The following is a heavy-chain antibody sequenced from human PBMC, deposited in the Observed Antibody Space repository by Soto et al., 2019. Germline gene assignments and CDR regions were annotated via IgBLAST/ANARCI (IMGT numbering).Heavy chain of an antibody. V-gene: IGHV4-59*08. J-gene: IGHJ4*02. CDR1: GGSISSYY. D-gene: IGHD2-21*02. CDR3: ARHLPYCGGDCYSLDY. CDR2: IYYSAST. Sequence: SETLSLTCTVSGGSISSYYWSWIRQPPGKGLEWIGYIYYSASTNYSPSLKSRVTISVDTSKNQFSLDLSSVTAADTAVYYCARHLPYCGGDCYSLDYWGQGTLVTVSS.